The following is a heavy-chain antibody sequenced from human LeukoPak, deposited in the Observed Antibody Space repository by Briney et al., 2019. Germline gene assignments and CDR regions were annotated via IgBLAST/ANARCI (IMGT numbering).Heavy chain of an antibody. V-gene: IGHV1-69*04. D-gene: IGHD3-10*01. J-gene: IGHJ4*02. CDR2: IIPILGIA. Sequence: ASVKVSCKASGGTFSSYAISWVRQAPGQGLEWMGRIIPILGIANYAQKFQGRVTITADKSTSTAYMELRSLRSDDTAVYYCARDQVLLWFGVPDYWGQGTLVTVSS. CDR3: ARDQVLLWFGVPDY. CDR1: GGTFSSYA.